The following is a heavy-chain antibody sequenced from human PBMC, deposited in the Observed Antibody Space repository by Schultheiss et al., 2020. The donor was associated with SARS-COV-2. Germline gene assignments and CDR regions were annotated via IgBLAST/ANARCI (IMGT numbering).Heavy chain of an antibody. J-gene: IGHJ4*02. CDR3: ARPLAYCGGDCYPGTIPVGGGFDY. CDR1: GFTFSTYA. Sequence: GGSLRLSCAASGFTFSTYAMHWVRQAPGKGLEWVAVISYDGSNKYYGDSVKGRFTISRDNSKNTLYLQMINLRAEDTAVYYCARPLAYCGGDCYPGTIPVGGGFDYWGQGTLVTVSS. CDR2: ISYDGSNK. V-gene: IGHV3-30*04. D-gene: IGHD2-21*02.